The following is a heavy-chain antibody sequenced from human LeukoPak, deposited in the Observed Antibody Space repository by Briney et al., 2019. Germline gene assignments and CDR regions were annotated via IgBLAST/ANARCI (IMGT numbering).Heavy chain of an antibody. Sequence: ASVKVSCKASGGTFSSYAISWVRQAPGQGLEWMGGIIPIFGTANYAQKFQGRVTITADKSTSTAYLELSSLRSEDTAVYYCARDQEQQWLGFDYWGQGTLVTVSS. D-gene: IGHD6-19*01. V-gene: IGHV1-69*06. CDR3: ARDQEQQWLGFDY. J-gene: IGHJ4*02. CDR2: IIPIFGTA. CDR1: GGTFSSYA.